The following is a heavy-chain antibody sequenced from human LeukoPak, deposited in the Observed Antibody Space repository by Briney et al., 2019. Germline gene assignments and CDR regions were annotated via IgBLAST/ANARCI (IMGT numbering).Heavy chain of an antibody. Sequence: ASVTLSFTASGYTFTIYDIDWVRQAPGPGQERMGWMNPNSGNTGYSQTFQVRVTITRNTSISTAYMELSRLRSEDTAVYYFARGNRRRPPYYYYYMDVWGKGTTVTVSS. CDR1: GYTFTIYD. CDR3: ARGNRRRPPYYYYYMDV. J-gene: IGHJ6*03. CDR2: MNPNSGNT. V-gene: IGHV1-8*01. D-gene: IGHD1-14*01.